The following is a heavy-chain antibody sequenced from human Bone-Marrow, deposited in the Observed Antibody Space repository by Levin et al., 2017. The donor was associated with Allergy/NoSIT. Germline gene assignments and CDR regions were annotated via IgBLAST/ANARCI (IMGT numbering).Heavy chain of an antibody. CDR1: GFTFSSYS. CDR2: ISSSSSYI. Sequence: GESLKISCAASGFTFSSYSMNWVRQAPGKGLEWVSSISSSSSYIYYADSVKGRFTISRDNAKNSLYLQMNSLRAEDTAVYYCARELRYFDWLLYGGFDYWGQGTLVTVSS. D-gene: IGHD3-9*01. CDR3: ARELRYFDWLLYGGFDY. V-gene: IGHV3-21*01. J-gene: IGHJ4*02.